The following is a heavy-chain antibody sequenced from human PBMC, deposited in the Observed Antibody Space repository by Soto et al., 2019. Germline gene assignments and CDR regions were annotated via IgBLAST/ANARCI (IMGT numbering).Heavy chain of an antibody. CDR2: ISYDGSNK. CDR1: GFTFSSYA. J-gene: IGHJ4*02. Sequence: PGGSLRLSCAASGFTFSSYAMHWVRQAPGKGLEWVAVISYDGSNKYYADSVKGRFTISRDNSKNTLYLQMNSLRAEGTAVYYCARGPSSLTSFDYWGQGTLVTVSS. V-gene: IGHV3-30-3*01. D-gene: IGHD2-2*01. CDR3: ARGPSSLTSFDY.